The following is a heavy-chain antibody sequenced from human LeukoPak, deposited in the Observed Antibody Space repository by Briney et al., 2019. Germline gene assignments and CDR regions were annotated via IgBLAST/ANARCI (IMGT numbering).Heavy chain of an antibody. V-gene: IGHV3-23*01. Sequence: GGSLRLSCAASGLTFSSYAMSWVRQAPGKGLEWVSAISGSGGGTYYADSVKGRFTISRDNSKNTLYLQMNSLRAEDTAVYYCAKSGGGIQLWLRFYFDYWGQGTLVTVSS. J-gene: IGHJ4*02. CDR1: GLTFSSYA. CDR3: AKSGGGIQLWLRFYFDY. CDR2: ISGSGGGT. D-gene: IGHD5-18*01.